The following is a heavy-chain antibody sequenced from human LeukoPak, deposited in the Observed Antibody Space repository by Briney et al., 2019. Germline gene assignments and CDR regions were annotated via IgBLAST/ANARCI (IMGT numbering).Heavy chain of an antibody. Sequence: SETLSLTCTVSGGSISSYYWSWIRQPPGKGLEWIGYIYYSGSTNYNPSLKSRVTISADTSKNQYSLKLCSVTAADTAVYYCARGGFGDLPEDHWGQGTLVTVSS. V-gene: IGHV4-59*01. CDR3: ARGGFGDLPEDH. D-gene: IGHD3-10*01. CDR1: GGSISSYY. J-gene: IGHJ4*02. CDR2: IYYSGST.